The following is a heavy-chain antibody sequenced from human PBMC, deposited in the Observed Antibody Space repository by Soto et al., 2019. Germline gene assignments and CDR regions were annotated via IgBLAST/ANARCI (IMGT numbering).Heavy chain of an antibody. J-gene: IGHJ4*02. CDR3: ARGYIAMDY. V-gene: IGHV3-21*01. Sequence: GGSLRLSCAAPGFTFSTYTMNWVRQAPGKGLEWVSSISSSSNYIYYADSLKGRFTISRDNAKNSLFLQMDSLRAEDTAVYYCARGYIAMDYWGQGTLVTVSS. CDR1: GFTFSTYT. CDR2: ISSSSNYI. D-gene: IGHD2-21*01.